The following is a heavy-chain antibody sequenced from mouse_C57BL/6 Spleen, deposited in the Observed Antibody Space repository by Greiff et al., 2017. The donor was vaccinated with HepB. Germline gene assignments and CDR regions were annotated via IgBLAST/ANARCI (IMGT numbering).Heavy chain of an antibody. V-gene: IGHV1-82*01. CDR3: ARGTYYYGSSYLARFDV. CDR1: GYAFSSSW. Sequence: VQLQQSGPELVKPGASVKISCKASGYAFSSSWMNWVKQRPGKGLEWIGRIYPGDGDTNYNGKFKGKATLTADKSSSTAYMQLSSLTSEDSAVYFCARGTYYYGSSYLARFDVWGTGTTVTVSS. CDR2: IYPGDGDT. D-gene: IGHD1-1*01. J-gene: IGHJ1*03.